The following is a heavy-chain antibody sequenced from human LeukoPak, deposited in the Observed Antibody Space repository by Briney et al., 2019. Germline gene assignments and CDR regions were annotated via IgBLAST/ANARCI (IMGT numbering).Heavy chain of an antibody. D-gene: IGHD6-13*01. CDR1: GYTFTGYY. J-gene: IGHJ5*02. Sequence: GASVKVSCKASGYTFTGYYMHWVRQAPGQGLEWMGWINPNSGGTNYAQKFQGWVTMTRDTSISTAYMELSRLRSDDTAVYYCARGYSSSGGRNWFDPWGQGTLVTVSS. V-gene: IGHV1-2*04. CDR3: ARGYSSSGGRNWFDP. CDR2: INPNSGGT.